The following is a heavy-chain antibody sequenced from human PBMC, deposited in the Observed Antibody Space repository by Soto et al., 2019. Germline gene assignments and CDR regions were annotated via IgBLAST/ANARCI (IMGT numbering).Heavy chain of an antibody. CDR2: ISWNSGSI. D-gene: IGHD3-22*01. CDR1: GFTFDDYA. J-gene: IGHJ4*02. Sequence: QPGGSLRLSCAASGFTFDDYAMHWVRQAPGKGLEWVSGISWNSGSIGYADSVKGRFTISRDNAKNSLYLQMNSLRAEDTALYYCAKGSTKWLLLAPFDYWGQGTLVTVSS. CDR3: AKGSTKWLLLAPFDY. V-gene: IGHV3-9*01.